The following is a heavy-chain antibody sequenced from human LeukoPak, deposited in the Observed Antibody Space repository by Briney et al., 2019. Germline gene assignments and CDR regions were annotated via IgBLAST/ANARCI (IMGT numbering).Heavy chain of an antibody. Sequence: GESLKISGSGYSFTNYWVGWVRQMPGKGLEWMGIIYPGDSDTRYSPSFQGQVTISADKSISTAYLQWSSLQASDTAMYYCARRRRGDYYFDYWGQGTLVTVSS. V-gene: IGHV5-51*01. CDR2: IYPGDSDT. J-gene: IGHJ4*02. CDR1: GYSFTNYW. D-gene: IGHD3-10*01. CDR3: ARRRRGDYYFDY.